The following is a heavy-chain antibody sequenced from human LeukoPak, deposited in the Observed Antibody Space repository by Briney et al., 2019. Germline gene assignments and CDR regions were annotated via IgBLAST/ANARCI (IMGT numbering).Heavy chain of an antibody. CDR1: GESFSSYY. CDR3: AREGYSSGWYRY. CDR2: INHSGST. Sequence: SETLSLTCAVYGESFSSYYWSWIRQPPGKGLEWIGEINHSGSTNYNPSLKSRVTISVDTSKNQFSLKLSSVTAADTAVYYCAREGYSSGWYRYWGQGTLVTVSS. V-gene: IGHV4-34*01. D-gene: IGHD6-19*01. J-gene: IGHJ4*02.